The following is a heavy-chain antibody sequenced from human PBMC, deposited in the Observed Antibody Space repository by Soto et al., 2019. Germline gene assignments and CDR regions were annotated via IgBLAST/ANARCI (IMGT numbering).Heavy chain of an antibody. V-gene: IGHV4-59*01. CDR1: GGSISSYY. J-gene: IGHJ4*02. D-gene: IGHD6-6*01. Sequence: SETLSLTCTVSGGSISSYYWSWIRQPPGKGLEWIGYIYYSGSTNYNPSLKSRVTISVDTSKNQFSLKLSSVTAADTAVYYCARDGGVDLYSIPSLALDYWGQGALVTVSS. CDR2: IYYSGST. CDR3: ARDGGVDLYSIPSLALDY.